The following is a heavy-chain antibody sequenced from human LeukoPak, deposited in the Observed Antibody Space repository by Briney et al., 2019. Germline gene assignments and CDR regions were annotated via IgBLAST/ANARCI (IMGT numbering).Heavy chain of an antibody. D-gene: IGHD2-15*01. J-gene: IGHJ5*02. Sequence: GRSLTLSCAASGFTFSSYAMHWVRQAPGKGLEWVAVISYDGSNKYYADSVKGRFTISRDNSKNTLYLQMNSLRAEDTAVCYCARDFAARYCSGGSCYGRWFDPWGQGTLVTVSS. CDR1: GFTFSSYA. CDR3: ARDFAARYCSGGSCYGRWFDP. V-gene: IGHV3-30-3*01. CDR2: ISYDGSNK.